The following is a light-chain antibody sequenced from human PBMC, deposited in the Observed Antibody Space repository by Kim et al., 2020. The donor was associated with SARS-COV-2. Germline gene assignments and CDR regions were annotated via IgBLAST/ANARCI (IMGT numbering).Light chain of an antibody. CDR1: HNLNSY. CDR3: QQNYDSWT. J-gene: IGKJ1*01. CDR2: AAF. Sequence: SASVGDSVTITCRASHNLNSYLNWYQQKPGKAPKLLIYAAFHLQSGVPSRFSGSGSGTDFTLTINSLQPEDFATYYCQQNYDSWTFGQGTKVDIK. V-gene: IGKV1-39*01.